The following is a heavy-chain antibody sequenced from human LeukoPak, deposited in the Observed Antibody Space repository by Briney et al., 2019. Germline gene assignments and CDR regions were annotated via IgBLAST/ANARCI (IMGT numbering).Heavy chain of an antibody. V-gene: IGHV3-74*01. CDR2: INTDESTT. Sequence: GGSLRLSCAASGFTFSSYWMHWVRQAPGKGLAWLSRINTDESTTTYADSVKGRFTISRDNAKNTLYLQMNSLRAEDTAVYYCAREYSSSSGRYFDYWGQGTLVTVSS. J-gene: IGHJ4*02. CDR3: AREYSSSSGRYFDY. D-gene: IGHD6-6*01. CDR1: GFTFSSYW.